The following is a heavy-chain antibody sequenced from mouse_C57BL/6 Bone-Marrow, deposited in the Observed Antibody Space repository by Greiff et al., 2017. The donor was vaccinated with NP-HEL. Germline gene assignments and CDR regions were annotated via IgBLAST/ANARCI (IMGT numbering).Heavy chain of an antibody. CDR3: ARGWDVRNYFDY. Sequence: QVQLQQSGAELVKPGASVKLSCKASGYTFTSYWMHWVKQRPGQGLEWIGMIHPNSGSTNYNEKFKSKATLTVDKSSSTAYMQLSSLTSEDSAVYYCARGWDVRNYFDYWGQGTTLTVSS. CDR1: GYTFTSYW. CDR2: IHPNSGST. V-gene: IGHV1-64*01. J-gene: IGHJ2*01. D-gene: IGHD4-1*01.